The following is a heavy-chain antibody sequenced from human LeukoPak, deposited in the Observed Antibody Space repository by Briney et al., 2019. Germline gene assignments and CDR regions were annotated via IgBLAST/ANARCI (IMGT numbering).Heavy chain of an antibody. CDR3: AKDPLPVIATSYFDS. CDR1: GFTFSNYG. J-gene: IGHJ4*02. D-gene: IGHD3-10*01. CDR2: ISGSGGNT. Sequence: GALRLSCAASGFTFSNYGLSWVRQAPGKGLEWVSAISGSGGNTYYANSVKGRFTISRDNSKNTLYLQMNSLRAEDTAVYYCAKDPLPVIATSYFDSWGQGTLVTVSS. V-gene: IGHV3-23*01.